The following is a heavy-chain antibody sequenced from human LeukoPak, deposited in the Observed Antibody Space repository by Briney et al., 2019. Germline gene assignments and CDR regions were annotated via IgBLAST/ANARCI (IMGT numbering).Heavy chain of an antibody. CDR2: IWYDGSNK. CDR3: AREDWNDEISGGYFDY. Sequence: GGSLRLSCAASGFTLSSYGMHWVRQAPGKGLEWVAVIWYDGSNKYYADSVKGRFTISRDNSKNTLYLQMNSLRAEDTAVYYCAREDWNDEISGGYFDYWGQGTLVTVSS. D-gene: IGHD1-1*01. V-gene: IGHV3-33*01. J-gene: IGHJ4*02. CDR1: GFTLSSYG.